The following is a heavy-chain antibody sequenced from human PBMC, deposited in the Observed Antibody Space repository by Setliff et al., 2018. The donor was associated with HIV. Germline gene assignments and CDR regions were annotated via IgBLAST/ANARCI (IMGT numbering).Heavy chain of an antibody. D-gene: IGHD3-16*01. CDR1: GFTFSNNW. J-gene: IGHJ4*02. CDR3: ATRRGGGRHYFDY. CDR2: INQDGSEK. Sequence: GGSLRLSCAASGFTFSNNWMSWVRQAPGKGLEWVANINQDGSEKYYVDSVKGRFTISRDNGRNSLSLQMNRLRAEDTAVYYCATRRGGGRHYFDYWGQGTLVTVSS. V-gene: IGHV3-7*01.